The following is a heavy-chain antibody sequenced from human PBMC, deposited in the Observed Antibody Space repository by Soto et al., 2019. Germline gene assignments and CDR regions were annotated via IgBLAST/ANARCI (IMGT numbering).Heavy chain of an antibody. CDR1: GFTFSSYG. Sequence: QVQLVESGGGVVQPGRSLRLSCAASGFTFSSYGMHWVRQAPGKGLEWVAVISYDGSNKYYADSVKGRFTISRDNSKNTQYLQMNSLRAEDTAVYYCAKERIIAGYYYYYGMDVWGQGTTVTVSS. D-gene: IGHD3-16*01. CDR3: AKERIIAGYYYYYGMDV. J-gene: IGHJ6*02. CDR2: ISYDGSNK. V-gene: IGHV3-30*18.